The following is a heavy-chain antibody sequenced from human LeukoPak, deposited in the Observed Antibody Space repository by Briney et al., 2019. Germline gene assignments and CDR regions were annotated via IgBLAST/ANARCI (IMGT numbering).Heavy chain of an antibody. CDR1: GGTFSSYA. J-gene: IGHJ4*02. V-gene: IGHV1-69*04. CDR2: IIPILGIA. Sequence: SVKVSCKASGGTFSSYAISWVRQAPGQGLEWMGRIIPILGIANYAQKFQGRVTITADKSTSTAYMELSSLRSEDTAVYYRARVVSSMVRGVITLNYFDYWGQGTLVTVSS. CDR3: ARVVSSMVRGVITLNYFDY. D-gene: IGHD3-10*01.